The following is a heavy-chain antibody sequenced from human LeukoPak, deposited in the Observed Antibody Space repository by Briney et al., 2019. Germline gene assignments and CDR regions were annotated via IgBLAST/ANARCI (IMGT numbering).Heavy chain of an antibody. D-gene: IGHD6-19*01. J-gene: IGHJ4*02. CDR2: ISGSGGST. CDR1: GFTFSSYA. V-gene: IGHV3-23*01. Sequence: GGSLRLSCAASGFTFSSYAMTWVRQAPGKGLEWVSAISGSGGSTYYADSVKGRFTISRDNSKNTLYLQMNSLRAEDTAVFYCAKGPGLAVAGSDYWGQGTLVTVSS. CDR3: AKGPGLAVAGSDY.